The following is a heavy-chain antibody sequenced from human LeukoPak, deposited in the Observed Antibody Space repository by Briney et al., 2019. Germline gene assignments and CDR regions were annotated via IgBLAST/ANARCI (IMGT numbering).Heavy chain of an antibody. D-gene: IGHD3-10*01. J-gene: IGHJ5*02. CDR2: INHSGYT. CDR1: NFSLGGYD. CDR3: ARGFGNVRGVT. V-gene: IGHV4-34*01. Sequence: SETLSLTCAVYNFSLGGYDWSWIRQPPGKGLEWIGEINHSGYTNYNPSLESRVTISVDTSKNQFSLKLSSVTAADSAVYYCARGFGNVRGVTWGQGPLVPVSS.